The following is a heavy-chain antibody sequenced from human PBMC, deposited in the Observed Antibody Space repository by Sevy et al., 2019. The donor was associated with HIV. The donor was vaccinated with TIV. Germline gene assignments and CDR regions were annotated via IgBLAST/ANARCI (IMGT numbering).Heavy chain of an antibody. CDR1: GYVFTNYY. J-gene: IGHJ4*02. D-gene: IGHD3-10*01. Sequence: ASVKVSCKSSGYVFTNYYLHWVRRAPGQGLEWMGIINPRSDTTTYAQKFRGRVTMTTDTSSRTVYMEMTSLRSEDTAIYFCARGNSVGDVSAGFGYWAQGTLATVSS. V-gene: IGHV1-46*01. CDR3: ARGNSVGDVSAGFGY. CDR2: INPRSDTT.